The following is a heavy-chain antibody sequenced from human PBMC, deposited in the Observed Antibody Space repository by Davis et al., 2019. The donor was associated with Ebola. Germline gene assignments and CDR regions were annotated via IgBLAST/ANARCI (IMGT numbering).Heavy chain of an antibody. CDR1: GYSFSTYW. CDR3: ARGTNGYNPGGYFDS. D-gene: IGHD5-24*01. Sequence: PGGSLRLSCKGSGYSFSTYWIAWVRQTPAKGLEWMGIIYAGDSDTRYSPSFQGQVTISADKSITTAYLQWSSLKASDTAIYYCARGTNGYNPGGYFDSWGQGTLVTVSS. CDR2: IYAGDSDT. V-gene: IGHV5-51*01. J-gene: IGHJ4*02.